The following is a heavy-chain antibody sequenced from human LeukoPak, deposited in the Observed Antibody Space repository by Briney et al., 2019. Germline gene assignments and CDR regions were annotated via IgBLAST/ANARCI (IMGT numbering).Heavy chain of an antibody. D-gene: IGHD6-13*01. Sequence: SETLSLTCTVSGGSISSGGYYWSWIRQHPGKGLEWIGYIYYSGSTYYNPSLKSRVTISADTSKNQFSLKLSSVTAADTAVYYCARSLGKKYSSSWYYFDYWGQGTLVTVSS. CDR1: GGSISSGGYY. V-gene: IGHV4-31*03. J-gene: IGHJ4*02. CDR2: IYYSGST. CDR3: ARSLGKKYSSSWYYFDY.